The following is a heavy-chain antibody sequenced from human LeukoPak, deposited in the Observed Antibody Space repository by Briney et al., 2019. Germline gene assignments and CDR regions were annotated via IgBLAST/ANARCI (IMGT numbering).Heavy chain of an antibody. J-gene: IGHJ6*03. CDR1: GVSVASRSYL. CDR2: IHYSGGT. D-gene: IGHD5-12*01. CDR3: ARTTEGYAGGPGYSYYYYMDV. V-gene: IGHV4-61*01. Sequence: SETLSLTCTVSGVSVASRSYLWGWIRQPPGKGLEWLGYIHYSGGTHYNPSLKSRVTISVDTSKNQVSLKLRSVTAADTAVYYCARTTEGYAGGPGYSYYYYMDVWGKGTTVTISS.